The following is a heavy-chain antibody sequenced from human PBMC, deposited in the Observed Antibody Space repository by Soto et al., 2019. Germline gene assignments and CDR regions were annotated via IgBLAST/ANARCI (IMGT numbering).Heavy chain of an antibody. D-gene: IGHD6-19*01. CDR3: ARDEGIAVADTTATDAFDI. CDR1: GYTFTSYY. CDR2: INPSGGST. V-gene: IGHV1-46*01. J-gene: IGHJ3*02. Sequence: QVQLVQSGAEVKKPGASVKGYCKSSGYTFTSYYMHGLRQAPGQGLEWMGIINPSGGSTSYGQKFQGRVTMNRETWTSTVYMEMSRLRSDAPAVYYFARDEGIAVADTTATDAFDIWGQGSRVHVSS.